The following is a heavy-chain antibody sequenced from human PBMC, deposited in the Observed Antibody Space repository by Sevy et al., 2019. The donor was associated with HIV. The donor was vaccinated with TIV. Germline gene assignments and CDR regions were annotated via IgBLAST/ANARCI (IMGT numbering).Heavy chain of an antibody. D-gene: IGHD3-22*01. CDR2: ISGSGTRT. Sequence: GGSLRLSCAVSGFSFDSYGMTWVRQAPGKGLEWVSGISGSGTRTYYADSVKGRFSISRDNSKNRLYLQMNSLRSEDPASYYCAKGGGGHYDPDEIGYYFYYYNMDVWGKGTTVTVSS. CDR3: AKGGGGHYDPDEIGYYFYYYNMDV. J-gene: IGHJ6*03. CDR1: GFSFDSYG. V-gene: IGHV3-23*01.